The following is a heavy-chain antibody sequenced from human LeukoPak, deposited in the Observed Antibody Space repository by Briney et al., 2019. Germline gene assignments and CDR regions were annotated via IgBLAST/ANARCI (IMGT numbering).Heavy chain of an antibody. Sequence: GASVKVSCKASGYTFTGYYMHWVRQAPGQGLEWMGWINPNSGGTNYAQKFQGWVTMTRDTSISTAYMELSRLRSGDTAVYYCARDSSSWYGGAVFRFDYWGQGTLVTVSS. CDR2: INPNSGGT. CDR3: ARDSSSWYGGAVFRFDY. CDR1: GYTFTGYY. D-gene: IGHD6-13*01. V-gene: IGHV1-2*04. J-gene: IGHJ4*02.